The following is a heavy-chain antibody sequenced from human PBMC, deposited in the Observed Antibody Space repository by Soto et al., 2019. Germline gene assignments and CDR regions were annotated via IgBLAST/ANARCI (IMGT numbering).Heavy chain of an antibody. CDR3: ARGRSFYYDSSYSLRTKPLYYFDY. V-gene: IGHV4-34*01. J-gene: IGHJ4*02. CDR2: INHSGST. CDR1: GGSFSGYY. Sequence: PSETLSLTCAVYGGSFSGYYWSWIRQPPEKELERNREINHSGSTNYNPSLKSRVTISVDTSKNQFSLKLSSVTAADTAVYYCARGRSFYYDSSYSLRTKPLYYFDYWGQGTLVTVSS. D-gene: IGHD3-22*01.